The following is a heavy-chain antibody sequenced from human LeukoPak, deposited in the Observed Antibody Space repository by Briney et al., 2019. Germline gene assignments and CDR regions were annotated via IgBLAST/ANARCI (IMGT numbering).Heavy chain of an antibody. CDR2: IIPIFGTA. J-gene: IGHJ4*02. D-gene: IGHD3-3*01. V-gene: IGHV1-69*05. CDR3: AREGYDFWSGYPSESVVY. CDR1: GGTFSSYA. Sequence: VASVKVSCKASGGTFSSYAISWVRQAPGQGLEWMGGIIPIFGTANYAQKFQGRVTITTDESTSTAYMELSSLRSEDTAVYYCAREGYDFWSGYPSESVVYWGQGTLVTVSS.